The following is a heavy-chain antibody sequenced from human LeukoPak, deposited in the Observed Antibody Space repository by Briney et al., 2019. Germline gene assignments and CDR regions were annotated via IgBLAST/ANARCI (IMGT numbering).Heavy chain of an antibody. D-gene: IGHD6-13*01. V-gene: IGHV3-21*04. CDR3: AKDGYSSSWYVVNYYYYYMDV. CDR1: GFTFSSYS. Sequence: GGSLRLSCAASGFTFSSYSMNWVRQAPGKGLEWVSSISSSSSYIYYADSVKGRFTISRDNAKNSLYLQMNSLRAEDTAVYYCAKDGYSSSWYVVNYYYYYMDVWGKGTTVTVSS. J-gene: IGHJ6*03. CDR2: ISSSSSYI.